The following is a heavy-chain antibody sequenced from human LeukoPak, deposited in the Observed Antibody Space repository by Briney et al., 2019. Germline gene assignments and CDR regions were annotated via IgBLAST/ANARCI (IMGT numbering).Heavy chain of an antibody. Sequence: GGSLRLSCAASGFSFSTYSMNWVRQAPGKGLEWVSSISSSSAHIFNADSVKGRFSISRDNAKNSLYLQMNSLRVEDTAVHYCTSRYCTTTNCYSFDFWGQGTMVTVSS. D-gene: IGHD2-2*01. CDR1: GFSFSTYS. CDR2: ISSSSAHI. V-gene: IGHV3-21*01. CDR3: TSRYCTTTNCYSFDF. J-gene: IGHJ3*01.